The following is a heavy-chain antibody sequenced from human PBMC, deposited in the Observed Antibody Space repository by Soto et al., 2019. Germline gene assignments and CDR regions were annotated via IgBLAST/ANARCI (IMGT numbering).Heavy chain of an antibody. Sequence: QVQLVQSGAEVKKPGSSVKVSCKASGGTFSSYAISWVRQAPGQGLEWMGGIIPIFGTANYAQKFQGRVTXXAXEXXSTAYMELSSLRSEDTAVYYCARSDCISTSCYYDYWGQGTLVTVSS. D-gene: IGHD2-2*01. J-gene: IGHJ4*02. CDR3: ARSDCISTSCYYDY. V-gene: IGHV1-69*12. CDR2: IIPIFGTA. CDR1: GGTFSSYA.